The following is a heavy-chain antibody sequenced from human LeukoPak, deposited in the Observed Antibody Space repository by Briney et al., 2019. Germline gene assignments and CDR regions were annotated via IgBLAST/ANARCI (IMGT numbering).Heavy chain of an antibody. J-gene: IGHJ6*02. Sequence: GASVKVSCKASGFTFTSSAVQWVRQARGQRLEWIGWIVVGSGNTNYAQKFQERVTITRDMSTNTAYMELSSLRSEDTAVYYCAAGRFLEWLVRMDVWGQGTTVTVSS. V-gene: IGHV1-58*01. CDR1: GFTFTSSA. CDR3: AAGRFLEWLVRMDV. D-gene: IGHD3-3*01. CDR2: IVVGSGNT.